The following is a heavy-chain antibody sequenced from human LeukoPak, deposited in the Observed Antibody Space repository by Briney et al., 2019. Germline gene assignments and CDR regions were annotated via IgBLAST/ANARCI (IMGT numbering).Heavy chain of an antibody. Sequence: SSETLSLTCTVSGGSISNYYWSWIRQPAGKGLEWIGRIYSSGSTNYYPSLKSRVTVSVDTSKRQFSLKLSSVTAADTAVYYCARDTRFFEWSFDYWGQGTLVIVSS. CDR1: GGSISNYY. CDR3: ARDTRFFEWSFDY. V-gene: IGHV4-4*07. J-gene: IGHJ4*02. CDR2: IYSSGST. D-gene: IGHD3-3*01.